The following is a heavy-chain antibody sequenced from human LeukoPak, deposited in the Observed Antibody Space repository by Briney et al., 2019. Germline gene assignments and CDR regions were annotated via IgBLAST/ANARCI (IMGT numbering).Heavy chain of an antibody. D-gene: IGHD6-19*01. J-gene: IGHJ6*02. Sequence: KTSETLSLTCTVSGGSISSSSYYWGWIRQPPGKGLEWIGSIYYSGSTYYNPSLKSRVTISVDTSKNQFSLKLSSVTAADTAVYYCARVWGIAVAGTPYYYYGMDVWGQGTTVTVSS. CDR2: IYYSGST. CDR3: ARVWGIAVAGTPYYYYGMDV. CDR1: GGSISSSSYY. V-gene: IGHV4-39*07.